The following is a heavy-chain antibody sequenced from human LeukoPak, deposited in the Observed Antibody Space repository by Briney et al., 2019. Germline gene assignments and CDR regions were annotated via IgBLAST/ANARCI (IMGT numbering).Heavy chain of an antibody. CDR3: AKDPLGGLDY. V-gene: IGHV3-23*01. CDR1: GFTFYDYA. CDR2: ISGSGDNT. Sequence: GGSLRLSCAASGFTFYDYAMSWVRQAPGKGLEWVSGISGSGDNTYYADSVKGRFTISRDNSKNTLYLQMNSLRAEDTAVYYCAKDPLGGLDYWGQGTLVTVSS. J-gene: IGHJ4*02. D-gene: IGHD4-23*01.